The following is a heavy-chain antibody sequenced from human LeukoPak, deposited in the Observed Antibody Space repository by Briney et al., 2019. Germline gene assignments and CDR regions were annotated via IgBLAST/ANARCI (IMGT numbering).Heavy chain of an antibody. CDR1: GGSVTSYY. V-gene: IGHV4-4*07. Sequence: SETLSLTCTVSGGSVTSYYWDWIRQPAGKGLEWVGRIYNTGSTWYNPSLKSRVSMSIDTSKNQFSLKLPTVTAADAAVYYSARDTANYYDYIYHYYYAYWGQGTLVTVSS. J-gene: IGHJ4*02. CDR3: ARDTANYYDYIYHYYYAY. D-gene: IGHD3-22*01. CDR2: IYNTGST.